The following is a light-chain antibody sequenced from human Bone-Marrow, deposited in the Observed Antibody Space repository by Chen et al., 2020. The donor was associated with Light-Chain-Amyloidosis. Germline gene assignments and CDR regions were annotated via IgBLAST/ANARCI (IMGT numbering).Light chain of an antibody. V-gene: IGLV1-40*01. CDR1: SSNIGAQFD. Sequence: QSVLTQPPSMSGAPGQKVTISCPGSSSNIGAQFDVHWYQQLPGGAPNLLMFGNNNRPSGVPDRFSDSQSGTSASLTITGLQAEDEADYYCQSYDRSLRVVFGGGTKLTVL. CDR2: GNN. CDR3: QSYDRSLRVV. J-gene: IGLJ2*01.